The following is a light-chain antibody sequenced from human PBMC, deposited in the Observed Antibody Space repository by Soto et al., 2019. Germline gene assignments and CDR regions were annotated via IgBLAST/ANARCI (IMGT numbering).Light chain of an antibody. CDR3: QQRGNWPMYT. Sequence: EIVLTQSPATLSLSPGEGATLSCSASQSVSSYLAWYQQKPGQAPRLLIYDVSSRATGIPARFSGSGSGTDFTLTISSLEPEDFAVYYCQQRGNWPMYTFGQGTKLEIK. V-gene: IGKV3-11*01. J-gene: IGKJ2*01. CDR1: QSVSSY. CDR2: DVS.